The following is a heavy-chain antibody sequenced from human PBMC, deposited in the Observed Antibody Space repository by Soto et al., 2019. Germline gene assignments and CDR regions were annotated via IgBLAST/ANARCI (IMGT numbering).Heavy chain of an antibody. V-gene: IGHV3-23*01. J-gene: IGHJ4*02. Sequence: GGSLRLSCAASGFTFSSYAMSWVRQAPGKGLEWVSAISGSGGSTYYADSVKGRFTISRDNSKNTLYLQMNSLRAEDTAVYYCAKEERQYYDFWSGYYPLDYWGQGTLVTVSS. CDR3: AKEERQYYDFWSGYYPLDY. CDR2: ISGSGGST. CDR1: GFTFSSYA. D-gene: IGHD3-3*01.